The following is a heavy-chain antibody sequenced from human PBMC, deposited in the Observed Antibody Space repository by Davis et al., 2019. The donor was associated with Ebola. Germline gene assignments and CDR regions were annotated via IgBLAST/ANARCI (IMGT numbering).Heavy chain of an antibody. J-gene: IGHJ5*02. D-gene: IGHD6-13*01. V-gene: IGHV5-51*01. CDR1: GYSFTSYW. CDR2: IYPGDSDT. Sequence: GESLKISCTGSGYSFTSYWIGWVRQMPGKGLEWMGIIYPGDSDTRYSPSFQGQVTISADKSFSTAYLQWSSLKASDTAMYYCARRQEAADYNWFDPWGQGTLVTVSS. CDR3: ARRQEAADYNWFDP.